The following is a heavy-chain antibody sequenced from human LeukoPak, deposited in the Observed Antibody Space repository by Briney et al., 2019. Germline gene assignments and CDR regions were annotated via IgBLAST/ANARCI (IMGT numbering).Heavy chain of an antibody. CDR3: ARRVMIWSSGDFNKRRYYFMDV. J-gene: IGHJ6*03. V-gene: IGHV4-39*01. Sequence: SETLSLTCTVSGGSISSSSYYWGWIRQPPGKGLEWIGSIFYSGSTYYNPSLKSRVTISVDTSKNQFSLKLSSVIAADMATYYCARRVMIWSSGDFNKRRYYFMDVWGKGTTVTISS. CDR1: GGSISSSSYY. D-gene: IGHD3-3*01. CDR2: IFYSGST.